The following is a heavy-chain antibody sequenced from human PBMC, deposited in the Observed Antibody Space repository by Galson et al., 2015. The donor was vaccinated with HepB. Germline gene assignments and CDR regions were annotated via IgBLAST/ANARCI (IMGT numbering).Heavy chain of an antibody. D-gene: IGHD5-12*01. CDR2: INTNTGNP. Sequence: SVKVSCKASGYTFTSYAMNWVRQAPGQGLEWMGWINTNTGNPTYAQGFTGRFVFSLDTSVSTAYLQICSLKAEDTAVYYCARDQGYSGYDYGNWFDPWGQGTLVTVSS. J-gene: IGHJ5*02. V-gene: IGHV7-4-1*01. CDR3: ARDQGYSGYDYGNWFDP. CDR1: GYTFTSYA.